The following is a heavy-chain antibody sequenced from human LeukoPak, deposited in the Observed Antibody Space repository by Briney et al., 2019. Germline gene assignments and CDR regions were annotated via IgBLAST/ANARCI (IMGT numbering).Heavy chain of an antibody. Sequence: ASVKVSCKASGYTFTSYDINWVRQATGQGLEWMGWMNPNSGNTGYAQKFQGRVTMTRNTSISTAYMELSSQRSEDTAVYYCARDYRGIAAAGKGSYYYYYYMDVWGKGTTVTVSS. CDR3: ARDYRGIAAAGKGSYYYYYYMDV. CDR2: MNPNSGNT. J-gene: IGHJ6*03. CDR1: GYTFTSYD. D-gene: IGHD6-13*01. V-gene: IGHV1-8*01.